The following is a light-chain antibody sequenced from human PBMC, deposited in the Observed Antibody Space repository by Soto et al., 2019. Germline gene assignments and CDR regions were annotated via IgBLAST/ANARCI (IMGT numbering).Light chain of an antibody. Sequence: AIRMTQSPSSLSASVGDRVTMSFRASQGIRNDLAWYQQKAGKAPKVLISASSTLQSGVPSRFSGSGSGTDFTLTISRLQPEDFATYYCLHLYNFSWTLGQGTKVDIK. CDR2: ASS. CDR1: QGIRND. V-gene: IGKV1-6*01. J-gene: IGKJ1*01. CDR3: LHLYNFSWT.